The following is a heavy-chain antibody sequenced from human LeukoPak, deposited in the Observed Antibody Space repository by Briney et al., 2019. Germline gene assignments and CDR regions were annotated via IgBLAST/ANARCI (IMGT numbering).Heavy chain of an antibody. CDR3: AREVYWFDP. CDR1: GYTFTGYY. D-gene: IGHD1-14*01. Sequence: ASVKVSCKASGYTFTGYYMHWVRQAPGQGLEWMGGIIPIFGTANYAQKFQGRVTITTDESTSTAYMELSSLRSEDTAVYYCAREVYWFDPWGQGTLVTVSS. CDR2: IIPIFGTA. V-gene: IGHV1-69*05. J-gene: IGHJ5*02.